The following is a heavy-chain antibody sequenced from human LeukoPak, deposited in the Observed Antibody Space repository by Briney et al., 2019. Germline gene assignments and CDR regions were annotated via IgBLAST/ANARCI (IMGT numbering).Heavy chain of an antibody. Sequence: LRLSCAASGFSFDDYAMHWVRQAPGKGLEWIGYIYHTGSTYYNPSLKSRVTISVDRSKNQFSLKLSSVTAADTAVYYCARHGDSSSSAYYYYYYMDVWGKGTTVTVSS. CDR2: IYHTGST. D-gene: IGHD6-13*01. CDR1: GFSFDDYA. J-gene: IGHJ6*03. CDR3: ARHGDSSSSAYYYYYYMDV. V-gene: IGHV4-30-2*01.